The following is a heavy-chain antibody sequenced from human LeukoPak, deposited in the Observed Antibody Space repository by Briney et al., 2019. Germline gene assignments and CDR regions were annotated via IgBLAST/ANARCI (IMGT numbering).Heavy chain of an antibody. J-gene: IGHJ6*03. D-gene: IGHD6-19*01. V-gene: IGHV1-18*01. Sequence: ASVKVSCKASGGTFSSYAISWVRQAPGQGLEWMGWISAYNGNTNYAQKLQGRVTMTTDTSTSTAYMELRSLRSDDTAVYYCARGSSGWYDYYYYMDVWGKGTTVTVSS. CDR3: ARGSSGWYDYYYYMDV. CDR2: ISAYNGNT. CDR1: GGTFSSYA.